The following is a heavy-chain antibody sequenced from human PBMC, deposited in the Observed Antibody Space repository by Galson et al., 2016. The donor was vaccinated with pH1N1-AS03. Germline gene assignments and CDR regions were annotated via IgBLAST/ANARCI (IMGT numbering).Heavy chain of an antibody. CDR3: ALTIYYDNFGYYYD. Sequence: SVKVSCKASGGTFSSYAISWVRQAPGQGLEWMGRIIPILGIPNYAQKLQGRLTITADESTTTAYMELSSLTSEDTAVYYCALTIYYDNFGYYYDWGQGTLVTVSS. J-gene: IGHJ4*02. V-gene: IGHV1-69*04. D-gene: IGHD3-22*01. CDR2: IIPILGIP. CDR1: GGTFSSYA.